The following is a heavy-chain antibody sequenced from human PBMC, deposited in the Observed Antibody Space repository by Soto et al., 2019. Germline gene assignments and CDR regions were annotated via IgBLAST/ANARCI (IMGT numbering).Heavy chain of an antibody. D-gene: IGHD3-22*01. CDR3: ARDQTDSGGYSDS. CDR2: IWNDGSNE. Sequence: GGCLRLSCEASGFPFSSYGLHWVRQAPGKGLEWLAIIWNDGSNEYYADSVKGRFTISRDNSKNTVYLQVSNLRAEDTAVYFCARDQTDSGGYSDSWGQGTLVTVS. CDR1: GFPFSSYG. V-gene: IGHV3-33*01. J-gene: IGHJ4*02.